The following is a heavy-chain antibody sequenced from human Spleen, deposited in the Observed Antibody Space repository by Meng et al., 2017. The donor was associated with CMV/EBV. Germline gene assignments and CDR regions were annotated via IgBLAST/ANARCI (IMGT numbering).Heavy chain of an antibody. CDR3: ARDLWGPYYYDDTGALDY. Sequence: FNNFDINWVRQAGGQGLEWVGWMNPDSGDTGYPQKFQGRVTITRDTSTNTAYIEMVSLTSEDTAIYYCARDLWGPYYYDDTGALDYWGQGTLVTVSS. CDR2: MNPDSGDT. J-gene: IGHJ4*02. V-gene: IGHV1-8*01. CDR1: FNNFD. D-gene: IGHD3-22*01.